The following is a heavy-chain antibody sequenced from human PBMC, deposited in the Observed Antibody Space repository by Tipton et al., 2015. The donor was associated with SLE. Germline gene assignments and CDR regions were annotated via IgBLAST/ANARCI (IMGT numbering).Heavy chain of an antibody. CDR2: IIPILSIA. CDR3: ARGGGFWSGYYFDAFDI. CDR1: GGTFSSYT. Sequence: QSGAEVKKPGSSVKVSCKASGGTFSSYTISWVRQAPGQGLEWMGRIIPILSIANYAQKFQGRVTITADKSTSTAYMELSSLRSEDTAVYYWARGGGFWSGYYFDAFDIWGQGTMVTVPS. D-gene: IGHD3-3*01. J-gene: IGHJ3*02. V-gene: IGHV1-69*04.